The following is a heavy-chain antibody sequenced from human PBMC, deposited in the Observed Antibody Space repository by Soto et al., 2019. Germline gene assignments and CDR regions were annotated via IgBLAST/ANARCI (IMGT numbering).Heavy chain of an antibody. Sequence: QVQLVGSGGGVVQPGRSLSVSWAASGFNFRSYAMHWVRQAPGNGLEWVAVISYDGSNKYYADSVKGRFTISRDNSKNTLYLQVNSLRAEDTAVYYCARDHTVTTIFDYWGQGTLVTVSS. J-gene: IGHJ4*02. CDR1: GFNFRSYA. CDR3: ARDHTVTTIFDY. CDR2: ISYDGSNK. V-gene: IGHV3-30-3*01. D-gene: IGHD4-17*01.